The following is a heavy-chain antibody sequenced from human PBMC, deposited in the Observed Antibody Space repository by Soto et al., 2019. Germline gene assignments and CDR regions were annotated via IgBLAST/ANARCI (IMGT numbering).Heavy chain of an antibody. D-gene: IGHD5-18*01. Sequence: ASVKVSCKASGYTFTSYGISWVRQAPGQGLEWMGWISAYNGNTNYAQKLQGRVTMTTDTSTSTAYMELRSLRSDDTAVYYCARDRGYSYGSWGSGYYYYGMDVWGQGTTVTVSS. CDR1: GYTFTSYG. CDR3: ARDRGYSYGSWGSGYYYYGMDV. CDR2: ISAYNGNT. J-gene: IGHJ6*02. V-gene: IGHV1-18*01.